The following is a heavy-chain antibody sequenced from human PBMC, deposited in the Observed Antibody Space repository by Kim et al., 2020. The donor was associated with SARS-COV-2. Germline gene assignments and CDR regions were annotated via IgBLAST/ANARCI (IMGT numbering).Heavy chain of an antibody. CDR3: ARDVGDYGTPGFDY. V-gene: IGHV4-31*03. CDR1: GGSISSGGYY. D-gene: IGHD4-17*01. Sequence: SETLSLTCTVSGGSISSGGYYWSWIRQHPGKGLEWIGYIYYSGSTYYNPSLKSRVTISVDTSKNQFSLKLSSVTAADTAVYYCARDVGDYGTPGFDYWGQGTLVTVSS. CDR2: IYYSGST. J-gene: IGHJ4*02.